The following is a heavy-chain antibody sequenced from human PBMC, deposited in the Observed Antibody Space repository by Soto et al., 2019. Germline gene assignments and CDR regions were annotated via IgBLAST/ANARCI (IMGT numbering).Heavy chain of an antibody. CDR2: IIPIFRTT. V-gene: IGHV1-69*01. Sequence: QVQLVQSGAEVKKPGSSVKVSCKTSGGTFSTYAISWVRQAPGQGLEWMGGIIPIFRTTNYAQKFRGRVTITADESTGTAYMELSSLRTEDTAMYYCARDTTGTTNWFEPCGQGTLVTVSS. J-gene: IGHJ5*02. D-gene: IGHD1-1*01. CDR3: ARDTTGTTNWFEP. CDR1: GGTFSTYA.